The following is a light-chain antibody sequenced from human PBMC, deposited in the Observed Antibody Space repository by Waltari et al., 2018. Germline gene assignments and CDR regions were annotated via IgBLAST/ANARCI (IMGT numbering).Light chain of an antibody. J-gene: IGKJ1*01. CDR1: QSVSSD. CDR2: DAS. Sequence: EIVLTQSPATLSLSTGDTTALSCRASQSVSSDLAWYQQKPGQAPRLLIYDASKRATGIPAMFSGCGSVTDFTLTISSLEPEDFAVYYCQQRNNWPPWTFGQGTKVEFK. V-gene: IGKV3-11*01. CDR3: QQRNNWPPWT.